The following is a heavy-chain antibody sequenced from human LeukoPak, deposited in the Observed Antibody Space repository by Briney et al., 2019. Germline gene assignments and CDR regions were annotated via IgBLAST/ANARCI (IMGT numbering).Heavy chain of an antibody. Sequence: SETLSLTCAVYGGSFSGYYWSWIRQPPGKGLEWIGEINHSGSTNYNPSLKSRVTISVDTSMNQFSLKLSSVTAADTAVYYCARWDMVRGVSAYYYYYMAVWGKGTTVTVSS. V-gene: IGHV4-34*01. D-gene: IGHD3-10*01. CDR1: GGSFSGYY. J-gene: IGHJ6*03. CDR3: ARWDMVRGVSAYYYYYMAV. CDR2: INHSGST.